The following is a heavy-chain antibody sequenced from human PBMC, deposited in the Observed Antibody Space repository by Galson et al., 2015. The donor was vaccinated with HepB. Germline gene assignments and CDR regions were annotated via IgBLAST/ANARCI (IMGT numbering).Heavy chain of an antibody. CDR3: ARDRTATTERDYYYYYPMDV. D-gene: IGHD4-17*01. J-gene: IGHJ6*02. CDR2: ISTYNGEI. CDR1: GYTFSRYG. V-gene: IGHV1-18*04. Sequence: SVKVSCKASGYTFSRYGFSWVRQAPRQGLEWMGWISTYNGEIRYAQKFQGRITMTTDASTNTAYMELRTLKLDDTAVYFCARDRTATTERDYYYYYPMDVWGQGTTVTVS.